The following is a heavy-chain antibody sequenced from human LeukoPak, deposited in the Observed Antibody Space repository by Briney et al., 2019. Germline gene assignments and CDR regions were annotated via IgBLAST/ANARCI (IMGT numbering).Heavy chain of an antibody. CDR1: GYSFTSYW. D-gene: IGHD1-14*01. CDR2: IYPGDSDT. Sequence: GEALKISCKDSGYSFTSYWIGWVRPMPGKGMEWMGIIYPGDSDTRYSPSFQGQVTISADKSISTAYLQWSSLKASDTAMYYCARQETGGNLDYWGQGTLVTVSS. J-gene: IGHJ4*02. V-gene: IGHV5-51*01. CDR3: ARQETGGNLDY.